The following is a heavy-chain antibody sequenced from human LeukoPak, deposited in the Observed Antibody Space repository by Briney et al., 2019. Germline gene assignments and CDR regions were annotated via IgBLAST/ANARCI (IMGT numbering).Heavy chain of an antibody. V-gene: IGHV1-46*01. Sequence: ASVKVSCKTSGYTFTSYYMHWVRQAPGQGLEWMGVINPTGSSTNYAEKFQGRVTMTRDTSTSTVYMELSSLRSEDTAVYYCARALQYYDSSGLTAFDIWGQGTMVTVSS. D-gene: IGHD3-22*01. CDR2: INPTGSST. CDR3: ARALQYYDSSGLTAFDI. J-gene: IGHJ3*02. CDR1: GYTFTSYY.